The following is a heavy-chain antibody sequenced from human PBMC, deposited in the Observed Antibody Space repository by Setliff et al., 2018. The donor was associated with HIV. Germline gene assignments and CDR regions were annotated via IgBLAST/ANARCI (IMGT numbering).Heavy chain of an antibody. D-gene: IGHD5-12*01. J-gene: IGHJ4*02. CDR3: AIDVIGGWLRPMPDY. V-gene: IGHV1-24*01. CDR1: GYTLTELS. CDR2: FDPEDGET. Sequence: ASVKVSCKVSGYTLTELSIHWVRQAFGKGLEWMGGFDPEDGETMYAQKFQGRVTLTEDTSTDTAYMELSGLRSEDTAVYYRAIDVIGGWLRPMPDYWGPGTLVTVSS.